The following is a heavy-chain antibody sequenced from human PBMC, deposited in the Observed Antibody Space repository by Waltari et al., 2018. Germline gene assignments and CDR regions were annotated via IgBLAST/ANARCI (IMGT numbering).Heavy chain of an antibody. J-gene: IGHJ4*02. D-gene: IGHD6-13*01. Sequence: QVQLQESGPGLVKPSETLSLTCAVSGYSISSGYSWGWIRHPPGKGLEWIGSIYHSGSTYYNPSLKSRVTISVDTSKNQFSLKLSSVTAADTAVYYCARPLFIAAGFDYWGQGTLVTVSS. CDR1: GYSISSGYS. CDR2: IYHSGST. CDR3: ARPLFIAAGFDY. V-gene: IGHV4-38-2*01.